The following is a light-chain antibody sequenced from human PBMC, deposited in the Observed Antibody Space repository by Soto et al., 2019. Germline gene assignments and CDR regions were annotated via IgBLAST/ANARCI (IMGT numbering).Light chain of an antibody. Sequence: QSVLTQPRAVSGSPGQSVTISCTGTSSDVGGYNYVSWYQQHPGKAPKLMIYDVSKRPSGVPDRFSGSKSGNTASLTISGLQAEDEADYSCCSDAGRYTFYVVGTVTKVTVL. CDR3: CSDAGRYTFYV. CDR2: DVS. V-gene: IGLV2-11*01. CDR1: SSDVGGYNY. J-gene: IGLJ1*01.